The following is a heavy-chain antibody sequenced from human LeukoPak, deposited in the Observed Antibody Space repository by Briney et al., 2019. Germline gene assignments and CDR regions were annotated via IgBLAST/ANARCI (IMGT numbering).Heavy chain of an antibody. CDR1: GFTVNDYY. CDR3: ARGYFAVGAFDI. J-gene: IGHJ3*02. V-gene: IGHV3-66*01. D-gene: IGHD3-3*01. Sequence: GGSLRLSCAASGFTVNDYYMSWVRQAQGKGLEWVSIIYSGGITSYADSVKGRFTISRDNSKNTLYLQLNSLRAEDTAVYYCARGYFAVGAFDIWGQGTMVTVSS. CDR2: IYSGGIT.